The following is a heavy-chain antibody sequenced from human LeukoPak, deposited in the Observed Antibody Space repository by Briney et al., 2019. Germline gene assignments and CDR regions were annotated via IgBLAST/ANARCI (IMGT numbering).Heavy chain of an antibody. V-gene: IGHV3-7*01. CDR1: GFTLSNYW. CDR3: ARPLTGYYHV. J-gene: IGHJ4*02. Sequence: GGSLRLSCAASGFTLSNYWMSWVRQAPGKGREWVANIKQDGSEKYYLDSVTGRFTSSRDNAKNSLYLQMNNLRAEDTAVYYCARPLTGYYHVWGQGTLVTVSS. CDR2: IKQDGSEK. D-gene: IGHD3-9*01.